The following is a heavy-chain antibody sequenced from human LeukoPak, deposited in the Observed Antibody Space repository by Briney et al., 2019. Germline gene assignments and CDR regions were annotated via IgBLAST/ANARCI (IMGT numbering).Heavy chain of an antibody. CDR1: GFIFSKYW. Sequence: GGSLRLSCTASGFIFSKYWMTWLRQAPGKGLEWVANIRQDGGDIHYVDSVKGRFTISRDNGKNSLYLQMNSLRAEDRAVYYCARDQDVVVLLGIIAYDAFDLWGQGTMVTVSS. J-gene: IGHJ3*01. CDR3: ARDQDVVVLLGIIAYDAFDL. V-gene: IGHV3-7*01. CDR2: IRQDGGDI. D-gene: IGHD2-15*01.